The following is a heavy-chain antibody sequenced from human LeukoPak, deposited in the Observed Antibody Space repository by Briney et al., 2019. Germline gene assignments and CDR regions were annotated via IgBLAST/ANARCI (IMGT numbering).Heavy chain of an antibody. CDR2: IIPIFGTA. D-gene: IGHD1-26*01. CDR1: GGTFSSYA. CDR3: ARGQVGATLVYFDY. V-gene: IGHV1-69*13. Sequence: ASVKVSCKASGGTFSSYAISWVRQAPGQGLEWMGGIIPIFGTANYAQKSQGRVTITADESTSTAYMELSSLRSEDTAVYYCARGQVGATLVYFDYWGQGTLVTVSS. J-gene: IGHJ4*02.